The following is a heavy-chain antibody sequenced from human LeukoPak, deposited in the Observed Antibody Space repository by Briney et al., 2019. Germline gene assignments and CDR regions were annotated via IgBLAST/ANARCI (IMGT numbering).Heavy chain of an antibody. J-gene: IGHJ5*02. CDR1: GGTFSSYA. CDR2: IIPILGIA. Sequence: ASVKVSCKASGGTFSSYAISCVRQAPGQGLEWMGRIIPILGIANYAQKFQGRVTITADKSTSTAYMELSSLRSEDTAVYCCARDPNIVVVVAATPQFDPWGQGTLVTVSS. V-gene: IGHV1-69*04. CDR3: ARDPNIVVVVAATPQFDP. D-gene: IGHD2-15*01.